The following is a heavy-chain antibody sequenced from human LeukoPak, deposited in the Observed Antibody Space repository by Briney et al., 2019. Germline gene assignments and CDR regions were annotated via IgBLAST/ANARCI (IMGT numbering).Heavy chain of an antibody. CDR1: GFTFSSYG. Sequence: GGSLRPSCAASGFTFSSYGMHWVRQAPGKGLEWVAVIWYDGSNKYYADSVKGRFTISRDSSKSTLYLQMNSLTAEDTGVYYCARPQSFYSYYGMDVWGQGTTVTVSS. CDR3: ARPQSFYSYYGMDV. CDR2: IWYDGSNK. J-gene: IGHJ6*02. V-gene: IGHV3-30*19.